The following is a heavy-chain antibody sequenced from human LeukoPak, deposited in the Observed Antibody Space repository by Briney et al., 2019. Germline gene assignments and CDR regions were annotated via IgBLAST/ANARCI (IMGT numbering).Heavy chain of an antibody. CDR2: IYYSGST. V-gene: IGHV4-59*08. J-gene: IGHJ4*02. CDR3: ARGAGAGYNLQPFDY. CDR1: GGSISSYY. Sequence: SETLSLTCTVSGGSISSYYWSWIRQPPGKGLEWIWFIYYSGSTKYNPSLKSRVSISVDTSKNQFSLKLSSVTAADTAVYYCARGAGAGYNLQPFDYWGQGTLVTVSS. D-gene: IGHD5-24*01.